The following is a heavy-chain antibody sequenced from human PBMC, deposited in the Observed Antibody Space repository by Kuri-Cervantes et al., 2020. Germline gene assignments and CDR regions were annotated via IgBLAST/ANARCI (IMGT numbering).Heavy chain of an antibody. Sequence: ETLSLTCAASGFTFSSYSMNWVRQAPGKGLEWVSSISSSSSYIYYADSVKGRFTISRDNAKNSLYLQMNSLRAEDTAVYYCARDRMVRGFDYWGQGTLVTVSS. V-gene: IGHV3-21*01. CDR3: ARDRMVRGFDY. CDR2: ISSSSSYI. CDR1: GFTFSSYS. J-gene: IGHJ4*02. D-gene: IGHD3-10*01.